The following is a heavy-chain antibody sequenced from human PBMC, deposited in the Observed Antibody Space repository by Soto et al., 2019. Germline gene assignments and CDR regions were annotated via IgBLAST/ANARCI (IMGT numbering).Heavy chain of an antibody. J-gene: IGHJ6*02. CDR1: VDSITTYC. V-gene: IGHV4-4*07. Sequence: PSETLSITCTVSVDSITTYCWSWIRQPAGEVLEWIGRIDTSGNTNYNPSLKSSVTISVDTSKKQFSMKLTSFTAADTAVYSCARYIKNCFQTEGMDLCGHGPTFT. CDR2: IDTSGNT. CDR3: ARYIKNCFQTEGMDL. D-gene: IGHD1-1*01.